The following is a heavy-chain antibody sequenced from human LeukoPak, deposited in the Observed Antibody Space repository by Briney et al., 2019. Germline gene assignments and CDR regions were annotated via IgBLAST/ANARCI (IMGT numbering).Heavy chain of an antibody. V-gene: IGHV4-59*01. Sequence: SETLSLTCTVSGGSISNYYWSWIRQAPGKGLEWIGDIYYSGSTNYNPSLKSRVTLSRDTSKTQCSLKLSSVTAAATAVYYCARDASGSGSYYLNWFDPWGQGTLVTVSS. CDR1: GGSISNYY. D-gene: IGHD3-10*01. J-gene: IGHJ5*02. CDR2: IYYSGST. CDR3: ARDASGSGSYYLNWFDP.